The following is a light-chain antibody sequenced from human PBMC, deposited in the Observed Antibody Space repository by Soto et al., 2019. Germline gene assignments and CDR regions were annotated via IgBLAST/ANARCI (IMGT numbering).Light chain of an antibody. CDR3: QQYGSSPLT. CDR1: QSVSSSY. J-gene: IGKJ4*01. CDR2: GAS. Sequence: LSQSPCTLSLSTGERASLSCRASQSVSSSYLAWYQQKPGQAPRLLIYGASSRATGIPDRFSGSGSGTDFTLTISRLEPEDFAVYYCQQYGSSPLTFGGGTKVAIK. V-gene: IGKV3-20*01.